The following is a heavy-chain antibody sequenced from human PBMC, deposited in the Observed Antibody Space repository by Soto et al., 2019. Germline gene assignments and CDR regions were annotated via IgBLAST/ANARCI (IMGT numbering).Heavy chain of an antibody. Sequence: SDTLSLTCTVSGGSISSYYWSWIRQPPGKGLEWIGYIYYSGSTNHNPSLKSRVTISVDTSKNQFSLKLSSVTAADTAVYYCARDGCSGGSCYLFQHWGQGTLVTVSS. CDR2: IYYSGST. CDR1: GGSISSYY. D-gene: IGHD2-15*01. J-gene: IGHJ1*01. V-gene: IGHV4-59*01. CDR3: ARDGCSGGSCYLFQH.